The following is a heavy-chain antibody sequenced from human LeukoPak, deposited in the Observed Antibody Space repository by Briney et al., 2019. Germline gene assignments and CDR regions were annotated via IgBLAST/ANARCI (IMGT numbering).Heavy chain of an antibody. V-gene: IGHV3-23*01. CDR3: ANSQNSRDVPLDAFDI. J-gene: IGHJ3*02. CDR1: GFTFSSYA. Sequence: GGSLRLSCAASGFTFSSYAMSLVRQAPGKGLEWVSAISGSGGSTYYADSVKGRFTISRDNSKNTLYLQMNSLRAEDTAVYYCANSQNSRDVPLDAFDIWGQGTMVTVSS. D-gene: IGHD5-24*01. CDR2: ISGSGGST.